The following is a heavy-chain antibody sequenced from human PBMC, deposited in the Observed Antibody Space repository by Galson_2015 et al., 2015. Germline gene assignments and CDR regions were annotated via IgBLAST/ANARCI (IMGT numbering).Heavy chain of an antibody. Sequence: SETLSLTCTVSGGSISSSSYYWGWIRQPPGKGLEWIGSIYYSGSTYYNPSLKSRVTISVDTSKNQFSLKLSSVTAADTAVYYCARQGGIAAAVWGQGTLVTVSS. CDR2: IYYSGST. J-gene: IGHJ4*02. CDR3: ARQGGIAAAV. V-gene: IGHV4-39*01. D-gene: IGHD6-13*01. CDR1: GGSISSSSYY.